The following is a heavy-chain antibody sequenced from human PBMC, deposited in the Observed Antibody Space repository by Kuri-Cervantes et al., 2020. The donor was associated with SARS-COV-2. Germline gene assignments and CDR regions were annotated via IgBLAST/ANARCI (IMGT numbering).Heavy chain of an antibody. Sequence: SETLSLTCTVSGGSISSSSYYWGWIRQPPGKGLEWIGYIYYSGTTNYNPSLRSRVIMSVDTSKNQFSLKLNSVTAADTAVYYCARGWYSNYWNGFQYWGQGTLVTVSS. V-gene: IGHV4-61*05. CDR2: IYYSGTT. CDR3: ARGWYSNYWNGFQY. D-gene: IGHD1-1*01. J-gene: IGHJ1*01. CDR1: GGSISSSSYY.